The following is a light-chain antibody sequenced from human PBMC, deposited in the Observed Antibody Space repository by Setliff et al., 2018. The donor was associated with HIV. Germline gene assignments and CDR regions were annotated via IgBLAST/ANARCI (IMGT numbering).Light chain of an antibody. CDR2: DVT. V-gene: IGLV2-8*01. J-gene: IGLJ1*01. CDR1: SSDIGRYNS. Sequence: QSVLTQPPSASGSPGQSVTISCTGSSSDIGRYNSVSWYQQHPDKAPKLIIFDVTARPSGVPDRFSGSKSAITASLTISGLQSDDEADYFCSSFAGKDNLIFGSGTKVT. CDR3: SSFAGKDNLI.